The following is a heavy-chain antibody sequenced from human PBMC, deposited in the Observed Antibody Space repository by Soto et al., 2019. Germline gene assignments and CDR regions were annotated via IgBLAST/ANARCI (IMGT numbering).Heavy chain of an antibody. Sequence: QVQLQESGPGLVKPSETLSFTCAVSGDSISSYYCMWIRQPPGKGLESIGHLYYGRSANYNPSLKRRFTLSLXTSTNTCSLTLSSMTAADTAVYYCALRSMAVVPEYWGQGTLVTVSS. CDR3: ALRSMAVVPEY. V-gene: IGHV4-59*01. D-gene: IGHD3-22*01. J-gene: IGHJ4*02. CDR1: GDSISSYY. CDR2: LYYGRSA.